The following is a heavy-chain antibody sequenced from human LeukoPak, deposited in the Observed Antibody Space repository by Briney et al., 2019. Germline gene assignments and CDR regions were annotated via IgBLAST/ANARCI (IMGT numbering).Heavy chain of an antibody. CDR3: ARTVRYFLAGQFPLDHYFDF. D-gene: IGHD6-19*01. J-gene: IGHJ4*02. V-gene: IGHV4-34*01. CDR2: INHSGSA. CDR1: GDSFSNYY. Sequence: SETLSLTCAVSGDSFSNYYWSWIRQPPGKGLEWIGEINHSGSANYNPSLKSRVIMSIDSSKNQFSLRLSSVTAADTAVFYCARTVRYFLAGQFPLDHYFDFWGQGSLVTVSS.